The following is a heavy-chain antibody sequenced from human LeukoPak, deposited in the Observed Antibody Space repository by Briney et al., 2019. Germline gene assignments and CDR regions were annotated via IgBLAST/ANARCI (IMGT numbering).Heavy chain of an antibody. J-gene: IGHJ5*02. V-gene: IGHV3-23*01. Sequence: GGSLRLSCEASGFTFGNYAMNWVHQAPGKGLEWVSTTSGTGSSTYYADSAKGRFTISRDNPKDTLFLQLNSLTAADTAMYFCAKASVAIPQYCNSWGQGTLVTVSS. CDR2: TSGTGSST. CDR1: GFTFGNYA. D-gene: IGHD2-2*02. CDR3: AKASVAIPQYCNS.